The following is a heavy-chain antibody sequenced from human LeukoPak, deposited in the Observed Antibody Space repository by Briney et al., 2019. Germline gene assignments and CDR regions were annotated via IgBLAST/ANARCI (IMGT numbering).Heavy chain of an antibody. CDR1: GFTFSRYS. V-gene: IGHV3-7*01. CDR2: IKQDGSEK. Sequence: GGSLRLSCAASGFTFSRYSVNWVRQAPGKGLEWVANIKQDGSEKYYVDSVKGRFTISRDNAKNSVYLQMNSLRAEDTAVYYCARQLGGSGSYWGQGTLVTVSS. J-gene: IGHJ4*02. CDR3: ARQLGGSGSY. D-gene: IGHD3-10*01.